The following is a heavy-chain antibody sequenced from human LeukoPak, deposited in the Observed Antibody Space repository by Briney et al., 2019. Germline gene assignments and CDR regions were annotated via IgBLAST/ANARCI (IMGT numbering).Heavy chain of an antibody. J-gene: IGHJ6*03. CDR1: GFTFTNYF. CDR2: IKEDGSAK. D-gene: IGHD1-7*01. CDR3: TTSVAGTAGPMDV. V-gene: IGHV3-7*01. Sequence: PGGSLRLSCEASGFTFTNYFMTWVRQAPGKGLEWVANIKEDGSAKFYVGSVKDRFTISRDNAKNSLSLQMNSLRAEDTALYYCTTSVAGTAGPMDVWGKGTTVIVSS.